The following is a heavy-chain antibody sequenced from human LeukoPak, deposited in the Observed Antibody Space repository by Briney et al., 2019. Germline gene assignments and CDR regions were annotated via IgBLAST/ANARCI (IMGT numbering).Heavy chain of an antibody. CDR1: GYSFIDYF. J-gene: IGHJ4*02. CDR2: INVEDGDT. CDR3: ATFSGSSTYSFDN. Sequence: ASVKVSCKASGYSFIDYFIHWVQQAPGTGLEWMGRINVEDGDTIYAENFQGRVTMTADTSTETAYMEMSSLRSGDTAIYYCATFSGSSTYSFDNWGQGTLITVSS. D-gene: IGHD1-26*01. V-gene: IGHV1-69-2*01.